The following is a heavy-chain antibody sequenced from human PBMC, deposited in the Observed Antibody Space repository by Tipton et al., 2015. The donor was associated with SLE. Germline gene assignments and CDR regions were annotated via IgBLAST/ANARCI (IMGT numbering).Heavy chain of an antibody. CDR1: GGSISSGGYS. CDR3: ARRGQLGNLDY. V-gene: IGHV4-30-2*01. CDR2: IYHSGST. J-gene: IGHJ4*02. D-gene: IGHD5-18*01. Sequence: TLSLTCAVSGGSISSGGYSWSWIRQPPGKGLEWIGYIYHSGSTYYNPSLKSRVTISVDRSKNQFSLKLSSVTAADTAVYYCARRGQLGNLDYWGQGTLVTVSS.